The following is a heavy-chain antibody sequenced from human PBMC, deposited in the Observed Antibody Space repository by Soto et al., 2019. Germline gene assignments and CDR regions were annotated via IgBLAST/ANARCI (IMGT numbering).Heavy chain of an antibody. CDR1: GYSFTSYW. V-gene: IGHV5-51*01. D-gene: IGHD3-22*01. CDR2: IYAGDSDT. CDR3: ARLSFNSHYYWAHFDY. Sequence: PGESLKISCKGSGYSFTSYWIAWVRQMPGKGPEWMGIIYAGDSDTRYSQSFQGQVTFSVDKSITTAFLHWNTLQASDSGVYYCARLSFNSHYYWAHFDYWGQGTPVTVSS. J-gene: IGHJ4*02.